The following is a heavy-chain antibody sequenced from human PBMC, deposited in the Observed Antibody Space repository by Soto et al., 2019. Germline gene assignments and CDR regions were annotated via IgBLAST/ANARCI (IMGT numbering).Heavy chain of an antibody. D-gene: IGHD6-13*01. V-gene: IGHV3-53*01. CDR3: ARGHVAAPAGICDY. CDR2: IYSGGSA. CDR1: GFTVSSNF. J-gene: IGHJ4*02. Sequence: EVQLVESGGDLIQPGGSLRLSCAASGFTVSSNFMYWVRQAAGKGLEWVSLIYSGGSAYYADSVKGRFTISRDNSKNTLFLQMNSLRAEDTAVYYCARGHVAAPAGICDYWGQGTLVTVSS.